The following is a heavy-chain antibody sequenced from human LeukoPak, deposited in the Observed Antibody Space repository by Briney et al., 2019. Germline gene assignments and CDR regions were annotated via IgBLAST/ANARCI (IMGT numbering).Heavy chain of an antibody. J-gene: IGHJ3*02. D-gene: IGHD4-17*01. V-gene: IGHV3-30*02. CDR2: IRFDETNR. Sequence: GGSLRLSCAASGFTFSSYGIHWVRQAPGKGLEWVAFIRFDETNRYYADSVKGRFTISRDNSKNTLYLQMNSLRAEDTAVYYCAKDWDYGDFLFAFDIWGQGTMVTVSS. CDR1: GFTFSSYG. CDR3: AKDWDYGDFLFAFDI.